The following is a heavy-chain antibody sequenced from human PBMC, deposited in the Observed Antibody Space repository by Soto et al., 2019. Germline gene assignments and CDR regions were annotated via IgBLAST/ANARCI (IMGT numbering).Heavy chain of an antibody. Sequence: EVQLVESGGGLVQPGGSLKLSCAASGFTFSGSAMHWVRQASGKGLEWVGRIRSKANSYATAYAASVKGRFTISRDDSKNTAYLQMNSLKTEDTAVYYCTRKYCSGGSCYYFDYWGQGTLVTVSS. D-gene: IGHD2-15*01. CDR2: IRSKANSYAT. V-gene: IGHV3-73*02. J-gene: IGHJ4*02. CDR3: TRKYCSGGSCYYFDY. CDR1: GFTFSGSA.